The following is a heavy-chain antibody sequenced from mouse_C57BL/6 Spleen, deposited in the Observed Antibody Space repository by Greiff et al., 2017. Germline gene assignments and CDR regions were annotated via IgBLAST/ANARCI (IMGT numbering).Heavy chain of an antibody. Sequence: QVQLQQSGAELARPGASVKLSCKASGYTFTSYGISWVKQRTGQGLEWIGEIYPRSGNTYYNEKFKGKATLTADKSSSTAYMELRSLTSEDSAVYFSARNRLDTTVVGAMDYWGQGTSVTVSS. V-gene: IGHV1-81*01. D-gene: IGHD1-1*01. CDR2: IYPRSGNT. CDR1: GYTFTSYG. CDR3: ARNRLDTTVVGAMDY. J-gene: IGHJ4*01.